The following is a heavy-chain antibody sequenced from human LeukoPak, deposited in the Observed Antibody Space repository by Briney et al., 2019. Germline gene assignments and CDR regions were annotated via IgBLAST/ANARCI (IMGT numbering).Heavy chain of an antibody. CDR3: AREKRVAGSRGGFDP. Sequence: ASVKVSCKASGYTFTGYYMHWVRQAPGQGLEWMGWINPNSGGTNFTQKFQGRVTMTRDTSISTAYMELSRLRSDDTAVYYCAREKRVAGSRGGFDPWGQGTLVTVSS. D-gene: IGHD6-19*01. J-gene: IGHJ5*02. CDR1: GYTFTGYY. V-gene: IGHV1-2*02. CDR2: INPNSGGT.